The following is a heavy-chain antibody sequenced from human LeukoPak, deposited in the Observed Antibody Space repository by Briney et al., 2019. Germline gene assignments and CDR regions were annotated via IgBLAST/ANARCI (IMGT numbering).Heavy chain of an antibody. CDR1: GYSFNNYW. V-gene: IGHV5-51*01. CDR2: IYPGDSDT. J-gene: IGHJ5*02. D-gene: IGHD6-19*01. CDR3: ARRAVAEDWFDP. Sequence: GESLKISGKGSGYSFNNYWIGWVRQMPGKGLEWMGVIYPGDSDTRYSPSFQGQVTIAADKSISTVYLQWSSLKASDTAMYYCARRAVAEDWFDPWGQGTLVTVSS.